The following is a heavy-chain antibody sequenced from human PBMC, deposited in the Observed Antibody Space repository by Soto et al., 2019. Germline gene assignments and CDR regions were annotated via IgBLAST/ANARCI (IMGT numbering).Heavy chain of an antibody. CDR2: IYSDGST. V-gene: IGHV3-53*01. D-gene: IGHD4-17*01. CDR1: GFTVSSIY. Sequence: GGSLRLSCAASGFTVSSIYMSWVRQAPGKGLEWVSVIYSDGSTYYADSVKGRFTISRDNSKNTLYLQMNSLRAEDTAVYYCARVGYAVTTGGAFDIWGQGTMVTVSS. J-gene: IGHJ3*02. CDR3: ARVGYAVTTGGAFDI.